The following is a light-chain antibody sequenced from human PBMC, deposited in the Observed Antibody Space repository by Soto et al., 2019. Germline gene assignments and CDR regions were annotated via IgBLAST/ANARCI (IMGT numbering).Light chain of an antibody. CDR2: PAS. V-gene: IGKV1-17*01. J-gene: IGKJ4*01. CDR3: LQHNSYPLT. CDR1: QTIRND. Sequence: QMTQSPSSLFAFVGDGVPLTCRASQTIRNDLGWYQQKPGKAPKRLIYPASSFQSGVPSRFSGSGSGTEFTLTISSLQPEDFATYYCLQHNSYPLTFGGGTKVDIK.